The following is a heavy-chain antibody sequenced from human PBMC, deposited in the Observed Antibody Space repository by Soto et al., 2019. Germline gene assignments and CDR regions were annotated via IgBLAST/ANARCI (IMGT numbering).Heavy chain of an antibody. CDR2: ISVSVGST. CDR3: TKRYVPQSTSNASFYDH. Sequence: EVQLLQSGGGLVQPGGSLTLSCGVSGFPFAPSTMSWVRQAPGKGLEWVSTISVSVGSTYSADSVQGRFTVSSDISDNTLFLRMTSLTDDDTAVYFCTKRYVPQSTSNASFYDHWGRGVLVTVSS. V-gene: IGHV3-23*01. D-gene: IGHD3-16*01. CDR1: GFPFAPST. J-gene: IGHJ4*02.